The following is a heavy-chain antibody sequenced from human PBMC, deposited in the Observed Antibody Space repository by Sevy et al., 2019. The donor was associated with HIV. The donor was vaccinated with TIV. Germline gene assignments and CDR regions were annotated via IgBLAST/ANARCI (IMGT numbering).Heavy chain of an antibody. V-gene: IGHV3-21*01. Sequence: GGSLRLSCAASGFTFNSYSMNWVRQAPGKGLEWVSSISSSSSYIYYADSVKGRFTISRDNAKNSLYLQMNSLRAEDTAVYYCARPTPAMFYYYYYYMDVWGKGTTVTVSS. D-gene: IGHD2-2*01. CDR3: ARPTPAMFYYYYYYMDV. CDR2: ISSSSSYI. J-gene: IGHJ6*03. CDR1: GFTFNSYS.